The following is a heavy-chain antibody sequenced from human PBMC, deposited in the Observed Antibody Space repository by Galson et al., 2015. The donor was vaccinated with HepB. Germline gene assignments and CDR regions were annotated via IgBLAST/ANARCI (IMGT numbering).Heavy chain of an antibody. V-gene: IGHV3-33*01. Sequence: SLRLSCAASGFTFSYHGMHWVRQAPGKGLEWVAVIWSDGRNEHYADSVKGRFTISRDNSKNTLYLQMNSLRDDDTAVYYCARDLGGVDGDGLDVWGQGSAVTVSS. CDR2: IWSDGRNE. CDR3: ARDLGGVDGDGLDV. D-gene: IGHD5-24*01. CDR1: GFTFSYHG. J-gene: IGHJ6*02.